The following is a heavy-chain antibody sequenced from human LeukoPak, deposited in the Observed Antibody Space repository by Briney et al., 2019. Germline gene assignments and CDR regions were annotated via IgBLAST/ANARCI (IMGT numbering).Heavy chain of an antibody. D-gene: IGHD4-17*01. CDR3: ARNLDHDYGDYYFDY. CDR2: IYWGGST. V-gene: IGHV3-66*01. Sequence: GGSLRLSCAASGFTVSNDYMSWVRQAPGKGLEWVSIIYWGGSTYYADSVKGRFTISRDDPKNTLYLQMDSLRAEDTAVYYCARNLDHDYGDYYFDYWGQGTLVTVSS. CDR1: GFTVSNDY. J-gene: IGHJ4*02.